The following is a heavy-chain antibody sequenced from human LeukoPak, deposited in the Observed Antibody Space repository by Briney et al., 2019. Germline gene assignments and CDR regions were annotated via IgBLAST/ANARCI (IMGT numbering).Heavy chain of an antibody. CDR1: GFTFSSYW. CDR2: MKQDGSQK. J-gene: IGHJ4*02. CDR3: ARDSGKYYIDY. D-gene: IGHD6-25*01. V-gene: IGHV3-7*04. Sequence: GGSLRLSCEASGFTFSSYWMTWVRQAPGKGLEWVANMKQDGSQKYSVDFVEGRFTMSRDNAKNLLFLQVNSLRAEDTAVYCCARDSGKYYIDYWGQGTLVTVSS.